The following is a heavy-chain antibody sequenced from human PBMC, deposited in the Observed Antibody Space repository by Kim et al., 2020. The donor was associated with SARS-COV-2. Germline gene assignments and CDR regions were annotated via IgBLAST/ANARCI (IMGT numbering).Heavy chain of an antibody. CDR2: IKSKTDGGTT. V-gene: IGHV3-15*01. Sequence: GGSLRLSCAASGFTFSNAWMSWVRQAPGKGLEWVGRIKSKTDGGTTDYAAPVKGRFTISRDDSKNTLYLQMNSLKTEDTAVYYCLFLPRYYDSSGYYYFDYWGQGTLVTVSS. CDR3: LFLPRYYDSSGYYYFDY. CDR1: GFTFSNAW. J-gene: IGHJ4*02. D-gene: IGHD3-22*01.